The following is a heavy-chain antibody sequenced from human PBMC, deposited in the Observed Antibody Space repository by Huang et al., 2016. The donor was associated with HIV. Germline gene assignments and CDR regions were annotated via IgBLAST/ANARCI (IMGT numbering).Heavy chain of an antibody. CDR3: TRGPLGWLVHRYFYH. J-gene: IGHJ1*01. V-gene: IGHV3-7*01. Sequence: EVQLVESGGGLVQPGGSLRVSCAASGFSISTSWMSWVRQPPGKGREGVDSIKQDGSEKDYVDAVKGRFIISRDNAKNSLYLQMNSLRAEDTAVYYCTRGPLGWLVHRYFYHWGQGTLVTVSS. CDR2: IKQDGSEK. D-gene: IGHD6-19*01. CDR1: GFSISTSW.